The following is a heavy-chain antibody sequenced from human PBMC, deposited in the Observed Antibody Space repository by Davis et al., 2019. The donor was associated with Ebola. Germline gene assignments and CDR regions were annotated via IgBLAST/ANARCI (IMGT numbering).Heavy chain of an antibody. V-gene: IGHV1-2*06. J-gene: IGHJ4*02. Sequence: AASVKVSCKASGYTFTGYYMHWVRQAPGQGLEWMGRIDPNTGGTKFAQNFQGRVTMTRDTSISTAYMELSRLRSDDTAVYYCARDLPGIAAAGTWGQGTLVTVSS. CDR2: IDPNTGGT. CDR3: ARDLPGIAAAGT. D-gene: IGHD6-13*01. CDR1: GYTFTGYY.